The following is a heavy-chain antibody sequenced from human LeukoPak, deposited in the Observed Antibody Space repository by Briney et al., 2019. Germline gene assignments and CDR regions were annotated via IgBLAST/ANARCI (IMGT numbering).Heavy chain of an antibody. V-gene: IGHV4-39*01. CDR3: ARHYGP. CDR1: GGFATYYC. D-gene: IGHD3-10*01. J-gene: IGHJ4*02. Sequence: PSETLSLTCAVSGGFATYYCWSWIRQPPGKGLEWIGSIYYSGSTYYNPSLKSRVTISVDTSKNQFSLKLNSVTATDTAVYYCARHYGPWGQGTLVTVSS. CDR2: IYYSGST.